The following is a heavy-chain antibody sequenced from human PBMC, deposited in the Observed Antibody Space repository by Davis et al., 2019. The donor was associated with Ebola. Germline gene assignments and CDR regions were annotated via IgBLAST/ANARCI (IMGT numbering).Heavy chain of an antibody. J-gene: IGHJ4*02. D-gene: IGHD4-11*01. CDR1: GYSFETHW. CDR2: FHPGTSDV. Sequence: KVSCKASGYSFETHWIGWVRQMPGKGLEWMTHFHPGTSDVRYSPSFQGHVTISVDKSIRTAYLHWNSLKASDTAMYYCTSQGHRVTYLIHDYWGQGTHVIVSS. V-gene: IGHV5-51*01. CDR3: TSQGHRVTYLIHDY.